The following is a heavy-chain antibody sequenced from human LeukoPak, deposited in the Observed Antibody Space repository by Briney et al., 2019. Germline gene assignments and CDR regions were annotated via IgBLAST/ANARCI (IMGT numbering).Heavy chain of an antibody. D-gene: IGHD6-19*01. Sequence: YPSETLSLTCTVSGGSISSSSYYWGWIRQPAGKGPEWIGTIFYVGDTYYNPSLKSRVTMSVDTSKNQFSLRLSSVTAADTAVYYCARAVRQWLVRIDYWGQGTLVTVSS. J-gene: IGHJ4*02. CDR1: GGSISSSSYY. CDR2: IFYVGDT. CDR3: ARAVRQWLVRIDY. V-gene: IGHV4-39*01.